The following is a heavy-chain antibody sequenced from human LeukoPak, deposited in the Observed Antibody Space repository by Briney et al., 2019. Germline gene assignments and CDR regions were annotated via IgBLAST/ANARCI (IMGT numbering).Heavy chain of an antibody. Sequence: SETLSLTCAVYGGSFSGYYWSWIRQPPGKGLEWIGEINHSGSTNYNPSLKSRVTISVDTSKNQFSLKLSSVTAADTAVYYCARSQAAYDSSGYPTQRPGYFDYWGQGTLVTVSS. CDR1: GGSFSGYY. V-gene: IGHV4-34*01. D-gene: IGHD3-22*01. CDR3: ARSQAAYDSSGYPTQRPGYFDY. J-gene: IGHJ4*02. CDR2: INHSGST.